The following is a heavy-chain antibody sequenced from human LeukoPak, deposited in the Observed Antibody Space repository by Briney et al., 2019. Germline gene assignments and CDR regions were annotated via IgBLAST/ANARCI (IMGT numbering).Heavy chain of an antibody. CDR1: GFTFSSYW. CDR2: INSDGSNI. Sequence: PGGSLRLSCAASGFTFSSYWMHWVRQAPRRGLVWVSRINSDGSNIAYADSVKGRFTISRDNAKNTLYLQMNSLRAEDTAVYYCTRGRYGMDVWGQGTTVTVSS. V-gene: IGHV3-74*01. J-gene: IGHJ6*02. CDR3: TRGRYGMDV.